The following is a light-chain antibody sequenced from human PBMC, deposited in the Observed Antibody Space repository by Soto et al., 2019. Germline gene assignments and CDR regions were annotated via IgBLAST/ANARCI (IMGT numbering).Light chain of an antibody. CDR1: ESVSSN. Sequence: EIGMTQSPATLSVSPGERATLSCRASESVSSNLAWYQQKPGQAPRLLIYGASTRATGIPARFSGSGSGTEFTLIISRLQSEDVALYYCQHYNNWLTFGGGTKVEIK. V-gene: IGKV3-15*01. J-gene: IGKJ4*01. CDR3: QHYNNWLT. CDR2: GAS.